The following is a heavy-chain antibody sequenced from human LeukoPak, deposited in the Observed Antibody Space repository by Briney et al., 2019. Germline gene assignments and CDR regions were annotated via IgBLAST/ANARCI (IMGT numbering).Heavy chain of an antibody. D-gene: IGHD2-15*01. CDR2: INAYNGNT. V-gene: IGHV1-18*01. CDR3: ARVFESAYCSGGSCFDY. J-gene: IGHJ4*02. Sequence: ASVKVSCKASGYTFTSYGISGVRQAPGQGLEWMGWINAYNGNTNYAQKLQGRVTMTTDTSTRTAYMELRSLRSDGTAVYYCARVFESAYCSGGSCFDYWGQGTLVTVSS. CDR1: GYTFTSYG.